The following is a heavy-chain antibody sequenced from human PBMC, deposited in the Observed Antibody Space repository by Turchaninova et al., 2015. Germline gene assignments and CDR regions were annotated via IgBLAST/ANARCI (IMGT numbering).Heavy chain of an antibody. CDR2: SHYGGNT. D-gene: IGHD7-27*01. J-gene: IGHJ4*02. CDR3: TRHPPWGSLDS. CDR1: GASISSSRYY. Sequence: QLQLQESGPGLVKPSETLSLTCTVSGASISSSRYYWGWIRQPPGKGLGWVGGSHYGGNTYSSPSLKMRVTISGDTYKNQCSLNLSSVTAADTAVYYCTRHPPWGSLDSWGQGTLVTVSS. V-gene: IGHV4-39*01.